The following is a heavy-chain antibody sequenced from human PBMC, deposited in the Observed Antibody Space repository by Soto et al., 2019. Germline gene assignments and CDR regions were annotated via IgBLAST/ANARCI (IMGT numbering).Heavy chain of an antibody. CDR3: ARAAYSYGTAYLSYYYGMDV. Sequence: QVQLVQSGAEVKKPGSSVKVSCKASGGTFSTYAISWVRQAPGQGLEWVGGIIPIFGTANYAQKFQGRVTITADESTSTAYMELSSLRSEDTAVYYSARAAYSYGTAYLSYYYGMDVWGQGTTVTVSS. V-gene: IGHV1-69*01. D-gene: IGHD5-18*01. CDR2: IIPIFGTA. J-gene: IGHJ6*02. CDR1: GGTFSTYA.